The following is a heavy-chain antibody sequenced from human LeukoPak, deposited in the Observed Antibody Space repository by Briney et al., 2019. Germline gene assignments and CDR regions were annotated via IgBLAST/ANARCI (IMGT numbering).Heavy chain of an antibody. V-gene: IGHV1-69*05. J-gene: IGHJ4*02. Sequence: SVNVSCKASGGTFSSYAISWVRQAPGHGLEWMGRIIPIFGTANYAQKFQGRVTITTDESTSTAYMELSSLRSEDTAVYYCARSQVVPAAPLDYWGQGTLVTVSS. CDR2: IIPIFGTA. CDR1: GGTFSSYA. CDR3: ARSQVVPAAPLDY. D-gene: IGHD2-2*01.